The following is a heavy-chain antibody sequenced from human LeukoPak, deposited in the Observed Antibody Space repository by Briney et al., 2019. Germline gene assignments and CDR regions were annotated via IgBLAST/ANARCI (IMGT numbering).Heavy chain of an antibody. V-gene: IGHV3-64*01. CDR2: ISSNGGNT. Sequence: GGSLRLSCAASGFTVSSNYMSWVRQAPGKGLEYVSAISSNGGNTYYANSVKGRFTISRDNSKNTLYLQMGSLRAEDMAVYYCARVEGAGYFDYWGQGTLVTVSS. CDR1: GFTVSSNY. D-gene: IGHD1-26*01. J-gene: IGHJ4*02. CDR3: ARVEGAGYFDY.